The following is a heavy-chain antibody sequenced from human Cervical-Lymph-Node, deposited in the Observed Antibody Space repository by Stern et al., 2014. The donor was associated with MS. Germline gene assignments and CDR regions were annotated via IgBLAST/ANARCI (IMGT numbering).Heavy chain of an antibody. CDR3: ATDHPTVGIYDALAM. D-gene: IGHD6-13*01. Sequence: QVQLVQSGAEVKKPGASVKVSFKVSGYILTKLAMHWVRQAPGKGLEWMGGFDPDEGETIYAQKFQGRVTMTEDTSTDTAYMELRSLRSEDTAVYFCATDHPTVGIYDALAMWGQGTRVTGSS. CDR1: GYILTKLA. J-gene: IGHJ3*02. CDR2: FDPDEGET. V-gene: IGHV1-24*01.